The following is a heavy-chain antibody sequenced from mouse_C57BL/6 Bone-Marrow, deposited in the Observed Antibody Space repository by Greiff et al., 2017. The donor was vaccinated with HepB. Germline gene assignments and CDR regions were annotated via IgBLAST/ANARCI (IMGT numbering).Heavy chain of an antibody. D-gene: IGHD2-1*01. Sequence: QVQLQQPGAELVKPGASVKMSCTASGYTFTSYWITWVKQRPGQGLEWIGDIYPGSGSTNYNEKFKSKATLTVDTSSSTAYMQLSSLTSEDPAVYYCARWRGNYVWYFDVWGTGTTVTVSS. CDR1: GYTFTSYW. CDR2: IYPGSGST. V-gene: IGHV1-55*01. J-gene: IGHJ1*03. CDR3: ARWRGNYVWYFDV.